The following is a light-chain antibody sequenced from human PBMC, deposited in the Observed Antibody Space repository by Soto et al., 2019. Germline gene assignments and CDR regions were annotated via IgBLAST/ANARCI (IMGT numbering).Light chain of an antibody. CDR1: QSVSSK. Sequence: DIDLKQTLSTLSFSTVDIPNLSFRASQSVSSKLAWFQQKPGQAHSLLIYGVSTRATGVPVRFSGSGSGTECTLTVNSLQSEDFAVYYCQQDNKWTRNFGQGTKVEI. V-gene: IGKV3-15*01. CDR3: QQDNKWTRN. J-gene: IGKJ2*01. CDR2: GVS.